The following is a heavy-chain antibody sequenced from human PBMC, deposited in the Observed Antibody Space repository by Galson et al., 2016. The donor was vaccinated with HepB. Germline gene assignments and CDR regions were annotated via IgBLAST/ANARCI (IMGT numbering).Heavy chain of an antibody. V-gene: IGHV3-23*01. CDR3: ARLFGGYIDY. CDR2: ISGSGITT. CDR1: GFTLSNYA. D-gene: IGHD2-15*01. Sequence: SLRLSCAASGFTLSNYAMSWVRQAPGKGLEWVSDISGSGITTYYADSVKGRFTISRDNSKKTVYLQMSCLRAEDTAVYYCARLFGGYIDYWGQGTLVTVSS. J-gene: IGHJ4*02.